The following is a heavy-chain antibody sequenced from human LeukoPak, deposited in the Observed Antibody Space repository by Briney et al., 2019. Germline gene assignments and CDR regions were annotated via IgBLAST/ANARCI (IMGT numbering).Heavy chain of an antibody. CDR1: GFTFSSYG. Sequence: GGSLRLSCAASGFTFSSYGMSWVRQAPGKGLEWVSAISGSGGSTYYADSVKGRFTISRDNSKNTLYLQMNSLRAEDTAVYYCGRDYYDSSGHYYLPWRQKDAFDIGGQGTMVTVSS. V-gene: IGHV3-23*01. J-gene: IGHJ3*02. D-gene: IGHD3-22*01. CDR2: ISGSGGST. CDR3: GRDYYDSSGHYYLPWRQKDAFDI.